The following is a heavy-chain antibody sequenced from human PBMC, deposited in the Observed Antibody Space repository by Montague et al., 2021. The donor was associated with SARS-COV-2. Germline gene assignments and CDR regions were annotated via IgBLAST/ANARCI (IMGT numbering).Heavy chain of an antibody. CDR2: IDWHGDK. J-gene: IGHJ6*02. Sequence: PPLVKPTQTLTLTCTFSGFSLSTSGRCMTWIRQPPGKALEWLARIDWHGDKYYNTSLKSRLTISKDTSKNLVVLTMTNMDPVDTATYYCARGPSDTYYYNGMDVWGRGTTVTVSS. CDR1: GFSLSTSGRC. V-gene: IGHV2-70*11. CDR3: ARGPSDTYYYNGMDV.